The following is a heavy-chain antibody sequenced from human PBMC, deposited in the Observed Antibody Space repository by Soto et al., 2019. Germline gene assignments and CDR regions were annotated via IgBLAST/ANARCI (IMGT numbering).Heavy chain of an antibody. CDR3: AKDHCSSTSCYADY. CDR1: GFTFSGYG. Sequence: QVQLVESGGGVVQPGRSLRLSCVDSGFTFSGYGMHWVRQAPGKGLEWVAVISYDGSNKYYADSVKGRFTISRDNSKNTLYLQMNSLRAEDTAVYYCAKDHCSSTSCYADYWGQGTLVTVSS. CDR2: ISYDGSNK. J-gene: IGHJ4*02. V-gene: IGHV3-30*18. D-gene: IGHD2-2*01.